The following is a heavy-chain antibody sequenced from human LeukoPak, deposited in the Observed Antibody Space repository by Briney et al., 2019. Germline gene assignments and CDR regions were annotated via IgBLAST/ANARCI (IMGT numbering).Heavy chain of an antibody. J-gene: IGHJ4*02. CDR2: ISHSGST. Sequence: SETLSLTCTVSGGSISSYYWSWIRQPPGKGLEWIGEISHSGSTNYNPSLKSRVTISVDTSKNQFSLKLSSATAADTAVYYCARESDYGGNSDYWGQGTLVTVSS. CDR1: GGSISSYY. V-gene: IGHV4-34*01. D-gene: IGHD4-17*01. CDR3: ARESDYGGNSDY.